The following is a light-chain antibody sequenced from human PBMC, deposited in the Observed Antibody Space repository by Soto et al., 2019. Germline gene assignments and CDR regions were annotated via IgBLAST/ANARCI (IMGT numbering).Light chain of an antibody. CDR1: QSVSRSY. Sequence: EIGLTQSPGTLSLSPGERATRSCRASQSVSRSYLAWYQQNPGQPPSLLIYATSSRATGMPDRFSGSGSGTDFTLTISRLEPEDFAVYYCQQYGSSPYTLGQGPKLEI. CDR3: QQYGSSPYT. J-gene: IGKJ2*01. CDR2: ATS. V-gene: IGKV3-20*01.